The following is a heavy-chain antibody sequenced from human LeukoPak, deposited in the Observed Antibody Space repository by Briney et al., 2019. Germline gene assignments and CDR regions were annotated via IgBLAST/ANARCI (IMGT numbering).Heavy chain of an antibody. CDR1: GFTFRSFS. D-gene: IGHD6-19*01. CDR2: ISSGEYTI. CDR3: ARGGIAVAGSFFDY. V-gene: IGHV3-48*04. Sequence: GGSLRLSCAASGFTFRSFSMYWVRQAPGKGLEWISYISSGEYTIYYGDSVKGRFTISRDNAKNSLFLQMNSLRAEDTAVYYCARGGIAVAGSFFDYWGQGTLVTVSS. J-gene: IGHJ4*02.